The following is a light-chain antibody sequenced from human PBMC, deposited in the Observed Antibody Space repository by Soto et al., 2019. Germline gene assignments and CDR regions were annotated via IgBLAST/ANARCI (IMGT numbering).Light chain of an antibody. V-gene: IGKV3-20*01. Sequence: EIVLTQSPDTLALSPGERAILSCRASQSVSSSYLAWYQQKPGQAPGLLIYGASIRATGIPDRFSGSGSGTDFTLTISRLEPEDFAVYYCQQYGSSPRTFGQGTKVEIK. CDR3: QQYGSSPRT. CDR2: GAS. J-gene: IGKJ1*01. CDR1: QSVSSSY.